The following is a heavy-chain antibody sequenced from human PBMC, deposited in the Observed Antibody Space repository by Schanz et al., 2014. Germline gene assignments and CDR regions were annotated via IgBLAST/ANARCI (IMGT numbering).Heavy chain of an antibody. Sequence: QVQLVQSGGEVKKPGASATVSCKASGYTFNNHGISWVRQAPGQGPEWMGWISAFDDKTDYAQNFQGRLIMTTDTSTGITSLELRNLKSDDTAVYYCARDRVSFVRGPLGVDWGQGTQVIVSS. J-gene: IGHJ4*02. D-gene: IGHD3-10*01. CDR3: ARDRVSFVRGPLGVD. CDR1: GYTFNNHG. V-gene: IGHV1-18*01. CDR2: ISAFDDKT.